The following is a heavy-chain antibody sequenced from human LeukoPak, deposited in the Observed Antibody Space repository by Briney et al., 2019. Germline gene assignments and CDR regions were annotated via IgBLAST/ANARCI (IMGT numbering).Heavy chain of an antibody. CDR3: ARGRDIVATAPDYNYGMDV. J-gene: IGHJ6*02. D-gene: IGHD5-12*01. CDR1: GFTFSGYW. CDR2: IWEGGRDT. Sequence: GGSLRLTCTASGFTFSGYWMNWPRHAPGKGREWGANIWEGGRDTHYMDSVKGRYTIAGDSAKTSMDLQMNSLRAEDAAVYYCARGRDIVATAPDYNYGMDVWGQGTTVTVSS. V-gene: IGHV3-7*01.